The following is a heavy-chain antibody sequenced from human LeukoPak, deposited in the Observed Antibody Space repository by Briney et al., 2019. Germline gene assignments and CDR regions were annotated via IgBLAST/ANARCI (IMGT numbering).Heavy chain of an antibody. D-gene: IGHD3-3*01. J-gene: IGHJ4*02. V-gene: IGHV3-11*01. Sequence: GGSLRLSCAASGLTFSDYYMSWIRQAPGKGLEWVSYISSSGSTIYYADSVKGRFTISRDNSKNTLYLQMNSLRAEDTAVYYCAKALTIFGVATNFDYWGQGTLVTVSS. CDR1: GLTFSDYY. CDR2: ISSSGSTI. CDR3: AKALTIFGVATNFDY.